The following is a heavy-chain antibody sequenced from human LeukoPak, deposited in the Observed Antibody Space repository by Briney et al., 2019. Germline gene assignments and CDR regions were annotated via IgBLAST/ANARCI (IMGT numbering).Heavy chain of an antibody. CDR3: ARVIGNSGQGLVPYYYYGMDV. D-gene: IGHD6-19*01. J-gene: IGHJ6*02. V-gene: IGHV4-59*01. Sequence: SETLSLTCTVSGGSISSYYWSWIRQPPGKGLEWIGYIYYSGSTNYNPSLKRRVTISVDTSKNQFSLKLSSVTAADTAVYYCARVIGNSGQGLVPYYYYGMDVWGQGTTVTVSS. CDR2: IYYSGST. CDR1: GGSISSYY.